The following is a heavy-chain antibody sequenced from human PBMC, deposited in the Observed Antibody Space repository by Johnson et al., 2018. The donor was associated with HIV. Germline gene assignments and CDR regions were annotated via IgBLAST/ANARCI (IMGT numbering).Heavy chain of an antibody. D-gene: IGHD4-17*01. V-gene: IGHV3-11*04. Sequence: QVQLVESGGGLVKPGGSLRLSCKASGFTFSDYFMSWIRQAPGKGLECISYISSSGSSIYYTDSLKGGFTISRDNAKNSLYLQMNSLKAEDTGVYYCARDSTPWGGEHVGYAFDLWGRGTLVTISS. CDR1: GFTFSDYF. J-gene: IGHJ3*01. CDR2: ISSSGSSI. CDR3: ARDSTPWGGEHVGYAFDL.